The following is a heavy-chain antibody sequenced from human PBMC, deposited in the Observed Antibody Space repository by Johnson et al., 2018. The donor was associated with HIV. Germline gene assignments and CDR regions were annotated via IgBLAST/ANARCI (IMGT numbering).Heavy chain of an antibody. V-gene: IGHV3-64*01. CDR2: ISSNGGST. CDR3: AKVDCGGDTCAGYDPFDL. CDR1: GFTFSSYD. Sequence: VQLVESGGGLVQPGGSLRLSCAASGFTFSSYDMHWVRQATGKGLAYVSAISSNGGSTYYANSVTGRFTLSRDNAKTCLHRQMNSLRAEDTAVYYCAKVDCGGDTCAGYDPFDLWGQGTLVTVSS. J-gene: IGHJ3*01. D-gene: IGHD2-21*01.